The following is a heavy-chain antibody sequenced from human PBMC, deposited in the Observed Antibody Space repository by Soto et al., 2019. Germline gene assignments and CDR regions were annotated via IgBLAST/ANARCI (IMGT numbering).Heavy chain of an antibody. CDR3: ARRADGVYYYYYGMDV. D-gene: IGHD2-8*01. CDR1: GGTFSSYG. Sequence: SVKVSCKASGGTFSSYGISWVRQAPGQGLEWMGGIIPIFGTANYAQKFQGRVTITADESTSTAYMELSSLRSEDTAVYYCARRADGVYYYYYGMDVWGQGXTVTV. V-gene: IGHV1-69*13. CDR2: IIPIFGTA. J-gene: IGHJ6*02.